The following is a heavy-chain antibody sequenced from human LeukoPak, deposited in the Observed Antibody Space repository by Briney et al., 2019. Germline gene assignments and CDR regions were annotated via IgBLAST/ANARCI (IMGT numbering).Heavy chain of an antibody. CDR2: MNPNSGNT. CDR3: ARGWYYDSSNSNAFDI. Sequence: ASVKVSCKASGYTFTSYDINWVRQAIGQGLEWMGWMNPNSGNTGYAQKFQGRVTMTRNTSISTAYMELSSLRSEDTAVYYCARGWYYDSSNSNAFDIWGQGTMVTVSS. CDR1: GYTFTSYD. V-gene: IGHV1-8*01. D-gene: IGHD3-22*01. J-gene: IGHJ3*02.